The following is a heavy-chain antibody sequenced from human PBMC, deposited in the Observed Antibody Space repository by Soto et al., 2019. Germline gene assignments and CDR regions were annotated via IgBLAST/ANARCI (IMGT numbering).Heavy chain of an antibody. CDR2: ISSDGGNK. D-gene: IGHD3-22*01. CDR3: ARDWYYYDSSGSNTWDY. V-gene: IGHV3-30*04. CDR1: GFTFSSYA. J-gene: IGHJ4*02. Sequence: LRLSCAASGFTFSSYAMHWVRQAPGKGLEWVAVISSDGGNKYYGDSVKGRFTISRDNSKNTVYLQMNSLRDEDTAVYYCARDWYYYDSSGSNTWDYWGQGSLVTVS.